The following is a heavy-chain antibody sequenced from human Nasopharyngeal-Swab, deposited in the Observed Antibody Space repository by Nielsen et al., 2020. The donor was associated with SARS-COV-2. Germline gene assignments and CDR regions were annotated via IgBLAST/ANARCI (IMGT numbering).Heavy chain of an antibody. Sequence: SETLSLTCTVSGDSIRSYFWSWIRQPPGKGLEWIGYIYYSGSSNYNPSLKSRVTISVDTSKNQFSLELSSVTAADTAIYYCARRYNSGWYGWFDPWGQGTPVTVSS. CDR3: ARRYNSGWYGWFDP. V-gene: IGHV4-59*08. D-gene: IGHD6-19*01. J-gene: IGHJ5*02. CDR2: IYYSGSS. CDR1: GDSIRSYF.